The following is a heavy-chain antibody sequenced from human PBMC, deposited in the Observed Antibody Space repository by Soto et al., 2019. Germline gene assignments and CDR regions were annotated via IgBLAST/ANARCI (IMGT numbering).Heavy chain of an antibody. Sequence: PGGSVRLSCAASGFTCDDYAMHWVRQVPGKGLEWVSGINWNSGSIGYGDSVKGRFAISRDNAKNSLHLQMNSLSAEDTAFYYCVKDESINWYSGHFRHWGQGTLVTVSS. V-gene: IGHV3-9*01. CDR3: VKDESINWYSGHFRH. CDR2: INWNSGSI. J-gene: IGHJ1*01. CDR1: GFTCDDYA. D-gene: IGHD6-13*01.